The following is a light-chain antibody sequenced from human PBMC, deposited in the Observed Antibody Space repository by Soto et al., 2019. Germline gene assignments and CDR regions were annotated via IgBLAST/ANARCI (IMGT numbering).Light chain of an antibody. CDR2: GAS. V-gene: IGKV3-15*01. J-gene: IGKJ1*01. CDR1: QGVSSN. Sequence: EIVMTQSPATLSVSPGERATFSCRASQGVSSNLAWYQQKPGQAPRLLIYGASTRATGIPARFSGSGSGTEFTLTISSLQSEDFAIYFCQQYNNWPPDRTFGQGTKVEIK. CDR3: QQYNNWPPDRT.